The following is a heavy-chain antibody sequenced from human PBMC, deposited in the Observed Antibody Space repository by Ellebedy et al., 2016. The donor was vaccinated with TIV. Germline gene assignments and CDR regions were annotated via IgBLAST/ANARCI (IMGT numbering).Heavy chain of an antibody. CDR2: ISAYNGNT. J-gene: IGHJ5*02. Sequence: AASVKVSCKASGYTFTSYGISWVRQAPGQGLEWMGWISAYNGNTDSAQKFQGRVTMTTDTSTSTVYIDLRSLVSDDTAVYYCARWESGLLWFAESGSDPWGQGTLVTVSS. V-gene: IGHV1-18*01. CDR3: ARWESGLLWFAESGSDP. CDR1: GYTFTSYG. D-gene: IGHD3-10*01.